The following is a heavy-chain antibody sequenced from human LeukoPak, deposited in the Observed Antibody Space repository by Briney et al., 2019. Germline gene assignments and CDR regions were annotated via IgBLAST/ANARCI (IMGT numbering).Heavy chain of an antibody. Sequence: SETLSLTCTASGASISNTYYWSWIRQLPGKGLEWIGNLYNIGSITYKPSLKSRVTMSIDMSKNQFSLRLTSVTAADTAVYFCGTNSTGSAFDYWGQGILVTVSS. D-gene: IGHD2/OR15-2a*01. CDR2: LYNIGSI. J-gene: IGHJ4*02. CDR1: GASISNTYY. CDR3: GTNSTGSAFDY. V-gene: IGHV4-59*08.